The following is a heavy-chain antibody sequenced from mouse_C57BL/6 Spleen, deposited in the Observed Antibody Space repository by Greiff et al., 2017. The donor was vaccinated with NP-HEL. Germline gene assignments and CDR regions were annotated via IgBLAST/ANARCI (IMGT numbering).Heavy chain of an antibody. CDR3: ARGGLRRYFDV. Sequence: QVQLQQPGTELVKPGASGYTFTSYWMHWLKQRPGQGLEWIGNINPSKGGTNYNEKFKSKATLTVDKSSSTAYMQLSSLTSEYSAVYYCARGGLRRYFDVWGTGTTVTVSS. CDR2: INPSKGGT. CDR1: GYTFTSYW. D-gene: IGHD2-4*01. V-gene: IGHV1-53*01. J-gene: IGHJ1*03.